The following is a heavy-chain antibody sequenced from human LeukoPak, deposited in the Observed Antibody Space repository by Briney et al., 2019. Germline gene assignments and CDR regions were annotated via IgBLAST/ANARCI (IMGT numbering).Heavy chain of an antibody. D-gene: IGHD6-13*01. CDR1: GFTFRSYG. Sequence: GGSLRLSCAASGFTFRSYGMHWVRQAPGKGLEWVAVISYDGSNKHYADSVKGRFTISRDNSKNTVYLQLNSLRAEDTAVYYCAKDRSSSWAIDYWGQGTLVTVSS. CDR3: AKDRSSSWAIDY. CDR2: ISYDGSNK. V-gene: IGHV3-30*18. J-gene: IGHJ4*02.